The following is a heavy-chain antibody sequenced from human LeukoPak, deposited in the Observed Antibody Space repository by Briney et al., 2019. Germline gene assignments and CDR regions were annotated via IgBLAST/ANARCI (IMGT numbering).Heavy chain of an antibody. Sequence: SGPTLVKPTQTLTLTCTFSGFSLSTSGVGVGWIRQPPGKALEWLALIYWDDDKRYSPSLKSRLTITKDTSKNQVVLTMTNMDPVDTATYYCAHSVAIFGVDPRYYYYYYMDVWGKGTTATVSS. CDR3: AHSVAIFGVDPRYYYYYYMDV. CDR1: GFSLSTSGVG. D-gene: IGHD3-3*01. CDR2: IYWDDDK. J-gene: IGHJ6*03. V-gene: IGHV2-5*02.